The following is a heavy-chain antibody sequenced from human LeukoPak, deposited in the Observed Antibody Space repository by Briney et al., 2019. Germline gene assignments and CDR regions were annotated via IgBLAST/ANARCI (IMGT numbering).Heavy chain of an antibody. CDR1: GGSISSYY. D-gene: IGHD6-13*01. V-gene: IGHV4-4*07. J-gene: IGHJ4*02. CDR2: IYTSGST. CDR3: ARQGSSSLSNYFDY. Sequence: SETLSLTCTVSGGSISSYYWSWIRQPAGKGLEWIGRIYTSGSTSYNPSLKSRVTMSLDTSKNLFSLKLSSVTAADTAVYYCARQGSSSLSNYFDYWGQGTLVTVSS.